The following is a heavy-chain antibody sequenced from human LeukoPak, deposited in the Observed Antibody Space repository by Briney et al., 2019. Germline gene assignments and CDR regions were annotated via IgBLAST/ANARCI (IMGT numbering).Heavy chain of an antibody. CDR1: GYTLTSYG. V-gene: IGHV1-18*01. CDR2: ISAYNGNT. CDR3: ARGYTGDYYYGMDV. D-gene: IGHD5-24*01. Sequence: ASVKVSCKASGYTLTSYGISWVRQAPGQGLEWMGWISAYNGNTNYAQKLQGRVTMTTDTSTSTAYMELRSLRSDDTAVYYCARGYTGDYYYGMDVWGQGTTVTVSS. J-gene: IGHJ6*02.